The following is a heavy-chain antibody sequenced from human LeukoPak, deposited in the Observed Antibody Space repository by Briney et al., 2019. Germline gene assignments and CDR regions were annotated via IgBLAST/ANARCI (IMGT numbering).Heavy chain of an antibody. CDR1: GGSFSGYY. CDR3: ARAELVSSGWYWVGFGQYYFDY. J-gene: IGHJ4*02. V-gene: IGHV4-59*10. CDR2: IYTSGST. Sequence: SETLSLTCAVYGGSFSGYYWSWIRQPAGKGLEWIGRIYTSGSTNYNPSLKSRVTISVDASKNQFSLKLSSVTAADTAVYYCARAELVSSGWYWVGFGQYYFDYWGQGTLVTVSS. D-gene: IGHD6-19*01.